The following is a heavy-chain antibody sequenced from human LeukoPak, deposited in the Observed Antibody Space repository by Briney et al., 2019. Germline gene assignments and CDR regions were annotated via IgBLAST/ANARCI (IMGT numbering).Heavy chain of an antibody. CDR2: IKQDGIEK. D-gene: IGHD3-10*01. Sequence: GGSLRLSCAASGFSFRSYWMDWVRQTPEKGLEWVANIKQDGIEKYFVDSVKGRFAISRDNAKNSLYLQMNNLRAEDTAVCYCAREAMVRGVPDAFDIWGQGTVVTVSS. V-gene: IGHV3-7*01. CDR1: GFSFRSYW. J-gene: IGHJ3*02. CDR3: AREAMVRGVPDAFDI.